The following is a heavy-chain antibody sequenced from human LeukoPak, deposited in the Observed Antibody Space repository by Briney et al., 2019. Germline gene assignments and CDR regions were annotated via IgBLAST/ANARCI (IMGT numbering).Heavy chain of an antibody. V-gene: IGHV3-15*01. CDR1: GFTFRDAW. CDR2: IRSRADGGTA. CDR3: AKEFCRGGWCFDY. D-gene: IGHD2-21*01. J-gene: IGHJ4*02. Sequence: GGSLRLSCAASGFTFRDAWMTWVRQAPGKGLEWVGRIRSRADGGTAEYATAVEGRFTISRDNSKNTLYLQMNSLRAEDTAVYYCAKEFCRGGWCFDYWGQGTLVTVSS.